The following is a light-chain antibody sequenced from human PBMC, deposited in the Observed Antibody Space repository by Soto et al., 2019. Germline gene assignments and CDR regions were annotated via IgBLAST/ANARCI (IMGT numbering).Light chain of an antibody. J-gene: IGKJ4*01. Sequence: DIQMTQSPAAVSSSVGDIVTSTFRASQAIDSWLAWYQQKPGEAPKLLIYAASTLQSGVPSRFSGGGSGTDFTLTISSLQPEDFATYYCQQVYVYPSTFGGGTKVDI. CDR1: QAIDSW. V-gene: IGKV1-12*02. CDR2: AAS. CDR3: QQVYVYPST.